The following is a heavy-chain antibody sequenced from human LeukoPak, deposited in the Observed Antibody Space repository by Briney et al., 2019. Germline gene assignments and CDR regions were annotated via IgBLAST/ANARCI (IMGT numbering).Heavy chain of an antibody. CDR3: ARALSSSWYYFDY. CDR2: IYHSGST. Sequence: SGTLSLTCAVSGGSISSSNWWSWVRQPPGKGLEWIGEIYHSGSTNYNPSLKSRVTISVDKSKDQFSLKLSSVTAVDTAVYYCARALSSSWYYFDYWGQGTLVTVSS. D-gene: IGHD6-13*01. J-gene: IGHJ4*02. V-gene: IGHV4-4*02. CDR1: GGSISSSNW.